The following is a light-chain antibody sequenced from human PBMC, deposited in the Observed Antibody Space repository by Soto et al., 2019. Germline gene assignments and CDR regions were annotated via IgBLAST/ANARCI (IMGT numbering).Light chain of an antibody. CDR1: SSDVGHYNF. Sequence: QSALIQPGSVSGSPGQSVTISCTGTSSDVGHYNFVSWYQHHPGKAPKPMIYRVSQRPSGVPDRFSGSKSGNTASLTTSGRQAEDEADDYCCSFAGSNTSVVFGAGTKLTVL. J-gene: IGLJ2*01. V-gene: IGLV2-11*01. CDR3: CSFAGSNTSVV. CDR2: RVS.